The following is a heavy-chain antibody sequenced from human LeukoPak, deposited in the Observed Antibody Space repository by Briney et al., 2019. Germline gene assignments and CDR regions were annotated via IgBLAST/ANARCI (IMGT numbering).Heavy chain of an antibody. J-gene: IGHJ4*02. D-gene: IGHD2-2*01. CDR3: ARGAYDCSSTSCPYYFDF. CDR1: GYTFTSYD. CDR2: MNPNSGNT. V-gene: IGHV1-8*01. Sequence: SSVTVSCKASGYTFTSYDINWVRQATRQGLEWMGWMNPNSGNTGYAQKFQGRVTMTRNTSISTAYMELSSLRSEDTAVYYCARGAYDCSSTSCPYYFDFWGQGTLVTVSS.